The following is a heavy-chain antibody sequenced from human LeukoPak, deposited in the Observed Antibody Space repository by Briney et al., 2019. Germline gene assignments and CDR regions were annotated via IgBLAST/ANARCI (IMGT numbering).Heavy chain of an antibody. CDR3: TRNVITMVRGVISYYYYYMDV. J-gene: IGHJ6*03. Sequence: GGSLRLSCAASGFTFSGSAMHWVRQTSGKGLEWVGRIRSKANSYATAYAASVKSRFTISRDASKNTAYLQMNSLKTEDTAVYYCTRNVITMVRGVISYYYYYMDVWGKGTTVTISS. V-gene: IGHV3-73*01. D-gene: IGHD3-10*01. CDR2: IRSKANSYAT. CDR1: GFTFSGSA.